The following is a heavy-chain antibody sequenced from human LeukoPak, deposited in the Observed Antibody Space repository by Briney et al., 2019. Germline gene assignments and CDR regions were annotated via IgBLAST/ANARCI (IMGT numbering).Heavy chain of an antibody. V-gene: IGHV1-2*02. J-gene: IGHJ4*02. D-gene: IGHD1-26*01. Sequence: ASVKVSCKASGYTFTGYYMHWVRQAPGQGLEWMGWINPNSGGTNYAQKFQGRVTMTRDTSISTAYMELSRLRSDDTAVYCCARMAGESYSTDIDYWGQGTLVTVSS. CDR1: GYTFTGYY. CDR2: INPNSGGT. CDR3: ARMAGESYSTDIDY.